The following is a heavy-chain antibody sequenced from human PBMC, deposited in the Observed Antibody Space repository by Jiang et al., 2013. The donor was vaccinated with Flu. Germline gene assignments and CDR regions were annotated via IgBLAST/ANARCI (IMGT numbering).Heavy chain of an antibody. V-gene: IGHV4-4*02. J-gene: IGHJ4*02. CDR3: ARTPDGGEWLAGGRIDY. Sequence: GSGLVKPSGTLSLTCAVSGGSISSSNWWSWVRQPPGKGLEWIGEIYHSGSTNYNPSLKSRVTISVDKSKNQFSLKLSSVTAADTAVYYCARTPDGGEWLAGGRIDYWGQGTLVTVSS. CDR1: GGSISSSNW. D-gene: IGHD3-3*01. CDR2: IYHSGST.